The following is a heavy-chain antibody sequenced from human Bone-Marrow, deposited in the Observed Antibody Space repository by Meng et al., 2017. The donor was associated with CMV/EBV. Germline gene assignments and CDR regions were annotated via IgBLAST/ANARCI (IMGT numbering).Heavy chain of an antibody. V-gene: IGHV3-48*03. Sequence: GGSLRLSCAASGFTFSSYEMNWVRQAPGKGLEWVSYISSSGSTIYYADSVKGRFTISRDNAKNSLYLQMNSLRAEDTAVYYCARDTKPDIVVVPAAIPFDYWGQGTRVTVSS. CDR3: ARDTKPDIVVVPAAIPFDY. J-gene: IGHJ4*02. CDR1: GFTFSSYE. CDR2: ISSSGSTI. D-gene: IGHD2-2*01.